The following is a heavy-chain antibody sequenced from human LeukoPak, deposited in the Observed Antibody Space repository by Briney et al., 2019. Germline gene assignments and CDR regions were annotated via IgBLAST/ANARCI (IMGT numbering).Heavy chain of an antibody. CDR3: ARGGYSGYDWVDY. Sequence: GVSLRLSCAAPGFTFSDYYMSWIRQAPGKGLEWVSYMSSSSSYTKYADSVKGRFTISRDNAKNSLYLQMNSLRAEDTAVYYCARGGYSGYDWVDYWGQGTLVTVA. J-gene: IGHJ4*02. CDR1: GFTFSDYY. CDR2: MSSSSSYT. D-gene: IGHD5-12*01. V-gene: IGHV3-11*05.